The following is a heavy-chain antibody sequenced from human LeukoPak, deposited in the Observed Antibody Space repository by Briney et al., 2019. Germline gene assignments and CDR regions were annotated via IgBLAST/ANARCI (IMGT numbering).Heavy chain of an antibody. Sequence: PSETLSLTCTVSGYSISSGYYWGWIRQPPGKGLEWIGSIYHSGSTYYNPSLKSRVTISVDTSKNQLSLKLSSVTAADTAVYYCASLVTIFGVVIIPERFDYWGQGTLVTVSS. CDR1: GYSISSGYY. J-gene: IGHJ4*02. CDR3: ASLVTIFGVVIIPERFDY. D-gene: IGHD3-3*01. CDR2: IYHSGST. V-gene: IGHV4-38-2*02.